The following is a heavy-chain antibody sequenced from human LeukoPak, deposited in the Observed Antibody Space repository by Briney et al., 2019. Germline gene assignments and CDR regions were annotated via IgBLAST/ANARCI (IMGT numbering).Heavy chain of an antibody. CDR1: GYTLTELS. J-gene: IGHJ4*02. CDR2: FDPEDGET. D-gene: IGHD6-6*01. Sequence: ASVKVSCKVSGYTLTELSMHWVRQAPGKGLEWMGGFDPEDGETIYAQKFQGRVTMTEDTSTDTAYMELSSLRSEDTAVYYCATDREGSSSYWFDYWGQGTLVTVSS. V-gene: IGHV1-24*01. CDR3: ATDREGSSSYWFDY.